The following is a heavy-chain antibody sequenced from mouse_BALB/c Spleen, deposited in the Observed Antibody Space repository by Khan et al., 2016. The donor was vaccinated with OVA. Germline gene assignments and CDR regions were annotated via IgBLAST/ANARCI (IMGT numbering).Heavy chain of an antibody. V-gene: IGHV1-76*01. Sequence: QVQLKESGAELVRPGASVKLSCKTSGYIFTSYWIHWVKQRSGQGLEWIARIYPGTDNTYYNEKLRDKATLTADKSSSTAYIQLSSLKSEDSAGYFWAREEALYYCAYWGQGTTLTVSS. CDR2: IYPGTDNT. D-gene: IGHD1-1*01. CDR1: GYIFTSYW. J-gene: IGHJ2*01. CDR3: AREEALYYCAY.